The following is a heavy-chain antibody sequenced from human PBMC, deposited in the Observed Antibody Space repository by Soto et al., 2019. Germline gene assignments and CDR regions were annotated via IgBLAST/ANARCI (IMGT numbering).Heavy chain of an antibody. Sequence: GASVKVSCKASGHSLNKYDINWVRPAPGQGLEWMGWVNPNSGETGFAQKFQGRITMTRNTSINTVYMELRSLRSDDTAVYFCSDTGGPWGQGPLVTV. CDR2: VNPNSGET. CDR1: GHSLNKYD. D-gene: IGHD2-8*02. V-gene: IGHV1-8*01. CDR3: SDTGGP. J-gene: IGHJ5*02.